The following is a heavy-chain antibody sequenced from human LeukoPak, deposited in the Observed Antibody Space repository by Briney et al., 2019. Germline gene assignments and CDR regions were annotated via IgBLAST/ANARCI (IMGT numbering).Heavy chain of an antibody. CDR2: IYYSGST. CDR1: GGSISSSSYY. CDR3: ARVPVYYFDY. Sequence: SETLSLTCTVSGGSISSSSYYWGWIRQPPGKGLEWIESIYYSGSTYYNPSLKSRVTISVDTSKNQFSLKLSSVTAADTAVYYCARVPVYYFDYWGQGTLVTVSS. J-gene: IGHJ4*02. V-gene: IGHV4-39*07.